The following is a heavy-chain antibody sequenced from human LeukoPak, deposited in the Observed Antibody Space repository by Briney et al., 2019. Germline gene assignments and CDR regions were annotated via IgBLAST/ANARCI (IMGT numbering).Heavy chain of an antibody. CDR2: IIPIFGTA. CDR3: AREPNNCGGDCYHDAFDI. Sequence: ASVKVSCKASGGTFSSYAISWVRQAPGQGLEWMGGIIPIFGTANYAQKFQGRVTITTDESTSTAYMELSSLRSEDTAVYYCAREPNNCGGDCYHDAFDIWGQGTMVTVSS. V-gene: IGHV1-69*05. J-gene: IGHJ3*02. D-gene: IGHD2-21*02. CDR1: GGTFSSYA.